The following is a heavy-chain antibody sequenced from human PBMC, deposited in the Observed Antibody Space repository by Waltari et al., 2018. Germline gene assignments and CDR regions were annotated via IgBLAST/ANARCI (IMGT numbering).Heavy chain of an antibody. CDR3: ARGWQDYVDY. CDR2: IYYSGST. D-gene: IGHD6-13*01. V-gene: IGHV4-39*07. J-gene: IGHJ4*02. CDR1: GGSISSSSYY. Sequence: QLQLQESGPGLVKPSETLSLTCTVSGGSISSSSYYWGWIRQPTGKGLEWIGSIYYSGSTYSNPSLKSAGTRSVDTSKNQFSLKLSSVTAADTAVYYCARGWQDYVDYWGQGTLVTVSS.